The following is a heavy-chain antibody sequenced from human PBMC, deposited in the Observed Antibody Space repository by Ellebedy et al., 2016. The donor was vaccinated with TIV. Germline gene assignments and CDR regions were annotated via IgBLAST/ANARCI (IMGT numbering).Heavy chain of an antibody. CDR3: ARVLMDYYDSSGYYYEPYYYGMDV. CDR1: GYTFTSYV. V-gene: IGHV1-8*03. Sequence: AASVKVSCKASGYTFTSYVINWVRQATGQGLEWMGGINPNSGNTGNAQKFQGRVTITRNTSISTAYMELSSLRSEDTAVYYCARVLMDYYDSSGYYYEPYYYGMDVWGQGTTVTVSS. D-gene: IGHD3-22*01. CDR2: INPNSGNT. J-gene: IGHJ6*02.